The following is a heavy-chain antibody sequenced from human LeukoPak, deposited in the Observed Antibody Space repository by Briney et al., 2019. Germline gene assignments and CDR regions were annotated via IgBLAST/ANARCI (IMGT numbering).Heavy chain of an antibody. CDR2: IYYSGST. J-gene: IGHJ4*02. CDR1: GGSISSGGYY. CDR3: VGYGDYGFDY. V-gene: IGHV4-31*03. D-gene: IGHD4-17*01. Sequence: KPSQTLSLTCTVSGGSISSGGYYWSWIRQHPGKGLEWIGYIYYSGSTYYNPSLKSRVTISVDTPKNQFSLKLRSVTAADTAVYYCVGYGDYGFDYWGQGTLVSVSS.